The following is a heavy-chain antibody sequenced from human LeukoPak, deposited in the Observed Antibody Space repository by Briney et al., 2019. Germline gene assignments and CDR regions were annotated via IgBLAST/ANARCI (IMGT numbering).Heavy chain of an antibody. CDR1: GGSISSYY. J-gene: IGHJ4*02. D-gene: IGHD4-17*01. Sequence: PSETLSLTCTVSGGSISSYYWSWIRQPPGKGLEWIGYIYYSGSTNYNPSLKSRVTISVDTSKNQFSLKLSSVTAADTAVYYCASSGDYGDYGGYWGQGTLVTVSS. CDR2: IYYSGST. CDR3: ASSGDYGDYGGY. V-gene: IGHV4-59*12.